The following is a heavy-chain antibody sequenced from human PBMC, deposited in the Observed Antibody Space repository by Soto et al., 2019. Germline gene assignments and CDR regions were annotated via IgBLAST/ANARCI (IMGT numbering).Heavy chain of an antibody. CDR2: IYYSGST. Sequence: QVQLQESAPGLVKPSQTLSLTCTVYGGSISSGGYYWSWIRQHPGKALEWIGYIYYSGSTYSSPSIWMRVTMSVDTSKKQFSLKLSSVTAAATAVYYCARDLGDYGGNSGWFDYWGQGALVTVSS. CDR1: GGSISSGGYY. J-gene: IGHJ4*02. V-gene: IGHV4-31*03. D-gene: IGHD4-17*01. CDR3: ARDLGDYGGNSGWFDY.